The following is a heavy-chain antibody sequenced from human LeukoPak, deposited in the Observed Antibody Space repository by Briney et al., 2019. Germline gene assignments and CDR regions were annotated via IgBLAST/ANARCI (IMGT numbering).Heavy chain of an antibody. CDR3: ARVAETIYYGDYGDY. J-gene: IGHJ4*02. V-gene: IGHV3-74*01. D-gene: IGHD4-17*01. CDR2: INSDGSST. CDR1: GFTFSSYW. Sequence: GGSLRLSCAASGFTFSSYWMHWVLQAPGKGLVWVSRINSDGSSTSYADSVKGRFTISRDNAKNTLYLQMNSLRAEDTAVYYCARVAETIYYGDYGDYWGQGTLVTVSS.